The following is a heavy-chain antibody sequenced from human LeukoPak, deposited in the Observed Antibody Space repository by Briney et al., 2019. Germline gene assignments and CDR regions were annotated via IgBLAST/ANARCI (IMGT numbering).Heavy chain of an antibody. D-gene: IGHD2-21*02. CDR1: GGSIISSSYC. CDR3: ARGRFVVVTANNWFDP. CDR2: IYYSGNT. V-gene: IGHV4-39*07. J-gene: IGHJ5*02. Sequence: SETLSLTCTVSGGSIISSSYCWDWIRQPPGKGLEWIGSIYYSGNTDYNPSLKSRVTISVDTSKNQFSLKLSSVTAADTAVYYCARGRFVVVTANNWFDPWGQGTLVTVSS.